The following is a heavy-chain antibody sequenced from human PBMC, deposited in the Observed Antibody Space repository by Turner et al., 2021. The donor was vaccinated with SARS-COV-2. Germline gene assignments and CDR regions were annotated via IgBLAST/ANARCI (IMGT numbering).Heavy chain of an antibody. CDR1: GYTFTAYY. CDR2: ISPHSGDT. CDR3: AREGGFSYDHDTFRM. Sequence: QVHLVQSGAKVRKPGASVKVSCKASGYTFTAYYIHWLRQAPGQGPEWMGCISPHSGDTNYSHKSQGRVTITRDTSINTAYMELSRLRSDDTAVYYCAREGGFSYDHDTFRMWGQGTMVTVSS. J-gene: IGHJ3*02. V-gene: IGHV1-2*07. D-gene: IGHD3-16*01.